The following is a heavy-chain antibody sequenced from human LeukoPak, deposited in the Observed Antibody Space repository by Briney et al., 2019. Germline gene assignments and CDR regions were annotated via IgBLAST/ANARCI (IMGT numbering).Heavy chain of an antibody. V-gene: IGHV4-59*08. Sequence: PSETLSLTCTVSGGSISSYYWSWIRQLPGKGLEWIGYIYYSGSTNYNPSLKSRVTISVDTSKNQFSLKLSSVTAADTAVYYCARLVSDYYDSKNWFDPWGQGTLVTVSS. CDR2: IYYSGST. CDR1: GGSISSYY. CDR3: ARLVSDYYDSKNWFDP. J-gene: IGHJ5*02. D-gene: IGHD3-22*01.